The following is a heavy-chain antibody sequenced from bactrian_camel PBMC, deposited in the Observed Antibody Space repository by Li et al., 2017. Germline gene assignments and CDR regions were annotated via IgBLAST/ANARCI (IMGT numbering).Heavy chain of an antibody. J-gene: IGHJ4*01. Sequence: HVQLVESGGGSVQAGGSLRLSCKVSGHSRGSNCVGWYRLPPGRAPAEREGIAAIRRDGGETWYAASVKGRFTISQDNAKNTLYLQMNKLVPEDTAMYYCAAETGRIYFCGGQEEIYRTWGQGTQVTVS. CDR2: IRRDGGET. CDR3: AAETGRIYFCGGQEEIYRT. V-gene: IGHV3S45*01. CDR1: GHSRGSNC. D-gene: IGHD1*01.